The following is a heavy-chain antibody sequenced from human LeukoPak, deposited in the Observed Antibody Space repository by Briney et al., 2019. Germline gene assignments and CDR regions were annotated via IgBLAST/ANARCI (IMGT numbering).Heavy chain of an antibody. CDR1: GGSSSSYY. V-gene: IGHV4-59*01. D-gene: IGHD3-10*01. J-gene: IGHJ5*02. Sequence: PSETLSLTCTVSGGSSSSYYWSWIRQPPGKGLEWIGYIYYSGSTNYNPSLKSRVTISVDTPKNQFSLKPSSVTAADTAVYYCARVLAGSYSNWFDPWGQGTLVTVSS. CDR2: IYYSGST. CDR3: ARVLAGSYSNWFDP.